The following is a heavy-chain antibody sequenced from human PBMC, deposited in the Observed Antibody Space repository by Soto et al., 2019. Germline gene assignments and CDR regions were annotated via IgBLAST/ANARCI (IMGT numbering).Heavy chain of an antibody. CDR3: AKEPVSITIFGVNGMDV. J-gene: IGHJ6*02. Sequence: QVQLQESGPGLVKPSQTLSLTCTVSGGSISSGDYYWSWIRQPPGKGLEWLGYIYYSGSTYYNPSLQSRVTISVDTSKNQFSLKLSSVTAADTAVYYCAKEPVSITIFGVNGMDVWGQGTTVTVSS. D-gene: IGHD3-3*01. CDR2: IYYSGST. V-gene: IGHV4-30-4*01. CDR1: GGSISSGDYY.